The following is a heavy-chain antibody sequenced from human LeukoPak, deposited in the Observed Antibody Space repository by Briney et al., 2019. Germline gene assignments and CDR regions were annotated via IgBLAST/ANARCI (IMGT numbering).Heavy chain of an antibody. CDR3: ARDRYCSGGSCYGWFDP. Sequence: GGSLRLSCAASEFTLSTYAMNWVRQAPGKGLEWVSYISSSSSYTNYADSVKGRFTISRDNAKNSLYLQMNSLRAEDTAVYHCARDRYCSGGSCYGWFDPWGQGTLVTVSS. CDR1: EFTLSTYA. D-gene: IGHD2-15*01. CDR2: ISSSSSYT. J-gene: IGHJ5*02. V-gene: IGHV3-21*05.